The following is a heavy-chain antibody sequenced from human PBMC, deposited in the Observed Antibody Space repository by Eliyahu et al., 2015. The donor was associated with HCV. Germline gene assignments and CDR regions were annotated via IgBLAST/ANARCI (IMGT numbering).Heavy chain of an antibody. Sequence: QLQLVESGGGVVQPGRSLRLACAASGFNFNSYAIPWVRQAPGKGLEWLAFTSSDGSDEYYADSVNGRFTVSRDNSKNTLYLQMNSLRIEDTAVYYCARRRGSTSSFDFYYMDVWGGGTTVTVSS. CDR1: GFNFNSYA. J-gene: IGHJ6*03. D-gene: IGHD6-6*01. CDR3: ARRRGSTSSFDFYYMDV. V-gene: IGHV3-30*04. CDR2: TSSDGSDE.